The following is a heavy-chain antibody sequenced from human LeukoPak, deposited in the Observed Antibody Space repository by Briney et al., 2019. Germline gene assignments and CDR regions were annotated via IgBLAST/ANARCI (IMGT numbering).Heavy chain of an antibody. CDR2: INPNSGGT. CDR1: GYTFTGYY. V-gene: IGHV1-2*02. J-gene: IGHJ4*02. D-gene: IGHD2-2*01. Sequence: ASVKVSCKASGYTFTGYYMHWVRQAPGQGLEWMGWINPNSGGTNYAQKFQGRGTITRETSISTAYMELSRLRSDDTAVYYCAREAIKYCSSTSCYLGYWGQGTLVTVSS. CDR3: AREAIKYCSSTSCYLGY.